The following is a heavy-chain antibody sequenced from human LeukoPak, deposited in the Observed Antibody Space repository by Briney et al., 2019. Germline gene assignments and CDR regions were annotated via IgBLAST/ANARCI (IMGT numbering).Heavy chain of an antibody. CDR2: ISAYNGNT. CDR1: DYTFTSYG. V-gene: IGHV1-18*04. J-gene: IGHJ4*02. Sequence: AAVKVSCKASDYTFTSYGISWVRQAPGQGLEWMGWISAYNGNTNYAQKLQGRVTMTTDTSTSTAYMELRSLRSDDTAVYYCARDPKYDYVWGSYRPEEGYFDYWGQGTLVTVSS. D-gene: IGHD3-16*02. CDR3: ARDPKYDYVWGSYRPEEGYFDY.